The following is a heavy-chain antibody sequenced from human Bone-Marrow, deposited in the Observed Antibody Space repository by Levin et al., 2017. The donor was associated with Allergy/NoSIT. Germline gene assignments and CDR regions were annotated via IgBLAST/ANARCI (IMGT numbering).Heavy chain of an antibody. J-gene: IGHJ6*02. CDR3: AKYRDVYYDFWSGYYYYDMDV. CDR1: GFTFSAYA. Sequence: LSLTCAASGFTFSAYAMSWVRQAPGKGLEWVSSISNNGGSTYYADSVRGRFTISRDNSKNTLYLQMNSLRAEDTAVYYCAKYRDVYYDFWSGYYYYDMDVWGQGTTVTVSS. D-gene: IGHD3-3*01. CDR2: ISNNGGST. V-gene: IGHV3-23*01.